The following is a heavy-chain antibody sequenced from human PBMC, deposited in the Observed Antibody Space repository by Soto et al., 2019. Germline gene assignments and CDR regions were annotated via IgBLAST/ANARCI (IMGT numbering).Heavy chain of an antibody. Sequence: GGSLRLSCAASGFTVSSNYMSWVRQAPGKGLEWVSYISSSSNTIYYADSVKGRFTIFRDNAKNSLYLQMNSLRDEDTAVYYCAREGSNLNWFDPWGQGTLVTVSS. CDR3: AREGSNLNWFDP. J-gene: IGHJ5*02. CDR1: GFTVSSNY. D-gene: IGHD4-4*01. V-gene: IGHV3-48*02. CDR2: ISSSSNTI.